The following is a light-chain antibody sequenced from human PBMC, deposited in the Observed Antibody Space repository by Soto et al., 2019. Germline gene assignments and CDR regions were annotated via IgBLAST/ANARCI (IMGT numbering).Light chain of an antibody. CDR2: EVS. V-gene: IGLV2-8*01. Sequence: QSALTQPPSASGSAGQSVTISCTGTSTDGGGYNYVSWYQQHPGKAPKLMIYEVSKRPSGVPDRFSGSKSGNTASLTVSGLQAEDEADYYCSSYAGNNIHYVFGTGTKVTVL. J-gene: IGLJ1*01. CDR1: STDGGGYNY. CDR3: SSYAGNNIHYV.